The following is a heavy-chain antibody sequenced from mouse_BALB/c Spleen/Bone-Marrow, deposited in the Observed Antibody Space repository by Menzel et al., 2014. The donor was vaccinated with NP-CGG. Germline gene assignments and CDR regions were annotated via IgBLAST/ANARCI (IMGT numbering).Heavy chain of an antibody. J-gene: IGHJ4*01. D-gene: IGHD1-2*01. V-gene: IGHV6-6*01. CDR2: IRSNSNNHAT. CDR3: TDLLRLRRDY. CDR1: GFTFSDAW. Sequence: EVQLVESGGGLVQPGGSMKLSCAASGFTFSDAWMDWVRQSPEKGLEWVAEIRSNSNNHATYYAESVKGRFTISRDDSKSTVYLQMNNLRPEDTGIYYCTDLLRLRRDYWGQGTSVTVSS.